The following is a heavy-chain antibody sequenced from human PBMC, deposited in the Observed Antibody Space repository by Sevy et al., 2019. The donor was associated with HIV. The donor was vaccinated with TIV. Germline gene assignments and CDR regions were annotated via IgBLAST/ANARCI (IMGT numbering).Heavy chain of an antibody. V-gene: IGHV3-74*01. CDR1: GFTFSSYW. CDR2: INSDGSST. J-gene: IGHJ6*02. CDR3: GREGYDFGSGYYYYGMDV. Sequence: GGSLRLSCAASGFTFSSYWMHWVRQAPGKGLVWVSRINSDGSSTSYADSVKGRFTISRDNAKNTLYLQMNSLRAEDTAVYYCGREGYDFGSGYYYYGMDVWGQGTTVTVSS. D-gene: IGHD3-3*01.